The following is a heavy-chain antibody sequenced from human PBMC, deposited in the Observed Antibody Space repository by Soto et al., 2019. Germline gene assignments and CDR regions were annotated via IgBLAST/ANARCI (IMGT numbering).Heavy chain of an antibody. Sequence: QVQLVESGGGVVQPGRSLRLSCAASGFTFSSYGMHWVRQAPGKGLEWVAVISYDGSNKYYADSVKGRFTISRDNSKNTLYLQMNSLRAEDTAVYYCANEGSYRDYDRGWYFDLWGRGTLVTVSS. CDR3: ANEGSYRDYDRGWYFDL. D-gene: IGHD4-17*01. CDR1: GFTFSSYG. V-gene: IGHV3-30*18. CDR2: ISYDGSNK. J-gene: IGHJ2*01.